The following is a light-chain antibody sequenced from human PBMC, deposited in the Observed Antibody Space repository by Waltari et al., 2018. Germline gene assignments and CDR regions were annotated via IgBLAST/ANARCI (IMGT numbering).Light chain of an antibody. V-gene: IGKV1-12*01. Sequence: DIQMTQSPSSVSASLGDRVTITCRARQDVTQYIAWYQQKPGRAPKVLIFDVSTLQSGVPSRFSGSGSGTEFSLTIRSLQPEDFATYYCQQGDSLPPTFGQGTKVEI. CDR1: QDVTQY. CDR3: QQGDSLPPT. J-gene: IGKJ1*01. CDR2: DVS.